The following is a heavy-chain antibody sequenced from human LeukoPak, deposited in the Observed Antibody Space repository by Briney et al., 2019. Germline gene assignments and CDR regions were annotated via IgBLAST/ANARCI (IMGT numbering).Heavy chain of an antibody. V-gene: IGHV1-8*01. J-gene: IGHJ6*03. D-gene: IGHD6-19*01. Sequence: GASVKVSCKASGYTFTSYDTNWVRQATGQGLEWMGWMNPNSGNTGYAQKFQGRVTMTRNTSISTAYMELSSLRSEDTAVYYCARAYSSGWYPWYYYYYYMDVWGKGTTVTISS. CDR3: ARAYSSGWYPWYYYYYYMDV. CDR2: MNPNSGNT. CDR1: GYTFTSYD.